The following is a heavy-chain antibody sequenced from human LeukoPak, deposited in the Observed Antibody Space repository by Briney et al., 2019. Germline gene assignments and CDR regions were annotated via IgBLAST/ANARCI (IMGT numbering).Heavy chain of an antibody. V-gene: IGHV3-48*02. CDR3: ARDLFVAVAGTIGAFDI. CDR2: ISSSSTI. CDR1: GFTFSSYA. J-gene: IGHJ3*02. D-gene: IGHD6-19*01. Sequence: PGGSLRLSCAASGFTFSSYAMSWVRQAPGKGLEWVSYISSSSTIYYADSVKGRFTISRDNAKNSLYLQMNSLRDEDTAVYYCARDLFVAVAGTIGAFDIWGQGTMVTVSS.